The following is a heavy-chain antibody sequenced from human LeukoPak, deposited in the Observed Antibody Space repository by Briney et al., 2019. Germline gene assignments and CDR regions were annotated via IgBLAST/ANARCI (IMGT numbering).Heavy chain of an antibody. CDR2: LYYTGDS. CDR1: GVPSTNADYY. Sequence: SQTLSLTCTVSGVPSTNADYYWTWIRHLPGKGLEWIASLYYTGDSSYNPPLKSRLTISADTSNGQFFLNLRSVTAADTAVYYCARVVVVAASGEVVLYPPNAFDVWGPGTIVTVSS. J-gene: IGHJ3*01. V-gene: IGHV4-31*03. CDR3: ARVVVVAASGEVVLYPPNAFDV. D-gene: IGHD2-15*01.